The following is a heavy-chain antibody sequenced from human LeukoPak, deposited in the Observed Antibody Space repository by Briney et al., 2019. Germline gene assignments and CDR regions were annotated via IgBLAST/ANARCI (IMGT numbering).Heavy chain of an antibody. CDR2: ISYSGST. J-gene: IGHJ3*02. V-gene: IGHV4-59*08. CDR3: ARHRYSSGGPAFDI. D-gene: IGHD6-19*01. Sequence: SETLSLTCTVSGGSISSYYWNWIRQPPGKGLEWIGYISYSGSTNYNPSLKSRVTISVDTSKNQFSLRLSSVTAADTAVYYCARHRYSSGGPAFDIWGQGTMVTVSS. CDR1: GGSISSYY.